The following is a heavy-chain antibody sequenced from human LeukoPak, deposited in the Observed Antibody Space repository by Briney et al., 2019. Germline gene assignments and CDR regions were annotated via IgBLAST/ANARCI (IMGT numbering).Heavy chain of an antibody. Sequence: GGSLRLSCAASGFTFSSYAMHWVRRAPGKGLEWVAVISYDGSNKYYADSVKGRFTISRDNSKNTLYLQMNSLRAEDTAVYYCARDPYPESGATYYYYYGMDVWGQGTTVTVSS. CDR1: GFTFSSYA. V-gene: IGHV3-30-3*01. D-gene: IGHD1-26*01. CDR2: ISYDGSNK. J-gene: IGHJ6*02. CDR3: ARDPYPESGATYYYYYGMDV.